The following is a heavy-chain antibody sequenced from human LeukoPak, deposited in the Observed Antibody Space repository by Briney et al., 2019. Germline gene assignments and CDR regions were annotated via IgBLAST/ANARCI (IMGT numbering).Heavy chain of an antibody. J-gene: IGHJ4*02. CDR2: MSNSGST. Sequence: PSETLSLTCTVSGGSISSSSSHYWAWIRQPPGRGLEWIGTMSNSGSTYYNPSLKSRVTISGGTSKDQFSLKLSSMTAADTAVFYCARRSQTAAGRGIDYWGQGTLVTVSS. CDR1: GGSISSSSSHY. CDR3: ARRSQTAAGRGIDY. V-gene: IGHV4-39*01. D-gene: IGHD6-13*01.